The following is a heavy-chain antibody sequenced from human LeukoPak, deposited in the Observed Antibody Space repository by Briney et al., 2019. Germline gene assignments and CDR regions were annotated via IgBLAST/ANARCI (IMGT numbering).Heavy chain of an antibody. CDR1: GYTLTSYG. Sequence: ASVKVSCKVSGYTLTSYGISWVRQAPGQGREWMGWISAYNGNTNYAQKLRGRVTMNTDTSTSTAYMELRSLKFDDTAVYYCAMSHGYCSGGGCYWFDPWGQGTLVTVSS. V-gene: IGHV1-18*01. J-gene: IGHJ5*02. CDR2: ISAYNGNT. D-gene: IGHD2-15*01. CDR3: AMSHGYCSGGGCYWFDP.